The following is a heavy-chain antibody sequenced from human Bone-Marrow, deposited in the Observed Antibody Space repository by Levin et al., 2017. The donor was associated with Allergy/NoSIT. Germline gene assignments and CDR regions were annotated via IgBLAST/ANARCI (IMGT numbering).Heavy chain of an antibody. D-gene: IGHD2-21*02. J-gene: IGHJ4*01. CDR1: GFTFSSYA. Sequence: GGSLRLSCAASGFTFSSYAMSWVRQAPGKGLEWVSGISGSGGTTYYADSVKGRFASSRDNSKNTLFLQMNSLRAEDTAVYYCAKAPAVVTHYFGNWGHGTLVTVSS. V-gene: IGHV3-23*01. CDR2: ISGSGGTT. CDR3: AKAPAVVTHYFGN.